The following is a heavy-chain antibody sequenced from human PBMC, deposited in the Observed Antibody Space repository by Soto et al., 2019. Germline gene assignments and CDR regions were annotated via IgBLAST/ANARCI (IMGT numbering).Heavy chain of an antibody. CDR2: ISYDGSNK. CDR3: ARDGNYYGMDV. Sequence: GGSLRLSCAASGFTFSSYAMHWVRQAPGKGLEWVAVISYDGSNKYYADSVKGRFTISRDNSKNTLYLQMNSLRAEDTAVYYCARDGNYYGMDVWGQGTTVTVSS. CDR1: GFTFSSYA. V-gene: IGHV3-30-3*01. J-gene: IGHJ6*02.